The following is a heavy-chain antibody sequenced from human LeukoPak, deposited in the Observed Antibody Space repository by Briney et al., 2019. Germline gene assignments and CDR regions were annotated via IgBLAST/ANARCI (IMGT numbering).Heavy chain of an antibody. Sequence: ASVKVSCKASGYTFTGYYMRWVRQAPGQGLEWMGWINPNSGGTNYAQNFQGTVTMTRDTSISTAYMELSRLRSDDTAVYYCARVPNYYGSGSRVYYFDYWGQGTLVTVSS. CDR1: GYTFTGYY. J-gene: IGHJ4*02. CDR2: INPNSGGT. CDR3: ARVPNYYGSGSRVYYFDY. V-gene: IGHV1-2*02. D-gene: IGHD3-10*01.